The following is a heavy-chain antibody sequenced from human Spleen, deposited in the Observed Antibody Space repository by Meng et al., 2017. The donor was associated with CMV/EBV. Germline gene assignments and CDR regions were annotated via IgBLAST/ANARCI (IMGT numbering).Heavy chain of an antibody. Sequence: ASVKVSCKTSGYTFTGYYIHWVRQAPGQGLEWMGWINPYSGVTNYARDFQGRFTMTRDTSISTAYMELSRLRFDDTAVYYCAREYISSWFDFWGQGTLVTVSS. CDR2: INPYSGVT. CDR3: AREYISSWFDF. V-gene: IGHV1-2*02. D-gene: IGHD1-1*01. J-gene: IGHJ5*01. CDR1: GYTFTGYY.